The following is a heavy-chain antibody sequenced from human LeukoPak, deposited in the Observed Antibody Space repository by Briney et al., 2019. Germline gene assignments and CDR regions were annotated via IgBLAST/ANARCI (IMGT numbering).Heavy chain of an antibody. Sequence: GGSLRLSCAASGFTLSSYWMSWVRQARGKGLEWVANIKQDGSEKYYVDSVKGRFTISRDNAKNSLYLQMNSLRAEDTAVYYCARRGFDWLLTNYYYYMDVWGKGTTVTVSS. CDR1: GFTLSSYW. D-gene: IGHD3-9*01. CDR3: ARRGFDWLLTNYYYYMDV. V-gene: IGHV3-7*01. J-gene: IGHJ6*03. CDR2: IKQDGSEK.